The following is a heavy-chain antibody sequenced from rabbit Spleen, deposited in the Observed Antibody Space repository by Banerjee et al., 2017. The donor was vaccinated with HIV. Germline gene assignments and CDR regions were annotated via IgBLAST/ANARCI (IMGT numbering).Heavy chain of an antibody. CDR1: GFSFGDRDV. V-gene: IGHV1S45*01. Sequence: QEQLEESGGGLVKPKGSLTLTCKASGFSFGDRDVMCWVRQAPGKGLEWIACINAATAKPVYATWAKGRFTISRTSSTTVFLQMTSLTAADTATYFCARDLVTVIGWNFNLWGQGTLVTVS. J-gene: IGHJ4*01. CDR2: INAATAKP. D-gene: IGHD5-1*01. CDR3: ARDLVTVIGWNFNL.